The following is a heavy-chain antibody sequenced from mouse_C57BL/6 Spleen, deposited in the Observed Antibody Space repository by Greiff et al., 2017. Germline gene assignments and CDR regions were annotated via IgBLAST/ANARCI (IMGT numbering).Heavy chain of an antibody. CDR3: ARGDSGSPYYFDY. J-gene: IGHJ2*01. CDR1: GYTFTDYN. V-gene: IGHV1-18*01. D-gene: IGHD1-1*02. CDR2: INPNNGGT. Sequence: VQLQQSGPELVKPGASVKIPCKASGYTFTDYNMDWVKQSHGKSLEWIGDINPNNGGTIYNQKFKGKATLTVDKSSSTAYMELRSLTSEYTSVYYCARGDSGSPYYFDYWGQGTTLTVSS.